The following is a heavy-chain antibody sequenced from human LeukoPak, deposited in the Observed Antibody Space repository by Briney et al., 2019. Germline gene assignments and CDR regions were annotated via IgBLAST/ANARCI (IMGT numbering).Heavy chain of an antibody. D-gene: IGHD3-9*01. CDR3: VAGTGYSDFDY. CDR2: IKSKTDGGTI. CDR1: GFTFSIAW. V-gene: IGHV3-15*01. J-gene: IGHJ4*02. Sequence: GGSLRLSCAASGFTFSIAWMSWVRQAPGKGLEWIGRIKSKTDGGTIDYAAPVKGRFTISRDDSKNTLNLQMNSLKTEDTAVYYCVAGTGYSDFDYWGQGTLVTVSS.